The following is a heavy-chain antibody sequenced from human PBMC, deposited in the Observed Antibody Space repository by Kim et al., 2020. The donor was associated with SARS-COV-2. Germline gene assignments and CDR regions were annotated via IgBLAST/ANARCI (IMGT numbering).Heavy chain of an antibody. V-gene: IGHV5-51*01. CDR1: GYSFTSYW. J-gene: IGHJ3*02. Sequence: GESLKISCKGSGYSFTSYWIGWVRQMPGKGLEWMGIIYPGDSDTRYSPSFQGQVTISADKSISTAYLQWSSLKASDTAMYYCATSIAVASDAFDICGQGTMVIVSS. D-gene: IGHD6-19*01. CDR3: ATSIAVASDAFDI. CDR2: IYPGDSDT.